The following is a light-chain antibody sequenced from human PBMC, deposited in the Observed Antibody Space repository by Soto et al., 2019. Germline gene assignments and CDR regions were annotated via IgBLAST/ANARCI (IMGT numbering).Light chain of an antibody. CDR2: DAS. V-gene: IGKV3-11*01. CDR1: ESVTDY. Sequence: EIVLTQSPAPLSLSPGESATLSCRASESVTDYLGWYQQKPGQAPRLLIYDASNRAPGIPDRFSGSGSGTDFTLTISRLEPEDFAVYYCQQRSDWAFSFGPGTKVDFK. CDR3: QQRSDWAFS. J-gene: IGKJ3*01.